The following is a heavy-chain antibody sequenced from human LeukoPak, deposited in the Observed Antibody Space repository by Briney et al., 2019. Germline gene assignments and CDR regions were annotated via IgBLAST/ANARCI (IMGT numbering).Heavy chain of an antibody. CDR1: GYSFTNYW. V-gene: IGHV5-51*01. Sequence: GESLKISCKTSGYSFTNYWIAWVRQVPGKGLEWMGIIYPGDSDTRYSPSFQGQVTISADKSIITANLQWSSLKASDTAIYYCSKVMSATGGAFDIWGQGTTVTVSS. D-gene: IGHD2-15*01. CDR3: SKVMSATGGAFDI. J-gene: IGHJ3*02. CDR2: IYPGDSDT.